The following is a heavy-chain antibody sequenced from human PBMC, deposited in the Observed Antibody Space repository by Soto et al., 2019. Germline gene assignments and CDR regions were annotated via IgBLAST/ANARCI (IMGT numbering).Heavy chain of an antibody. D-gene: IGHD3-9*01. J-gene: IGHJ5*02. CDR3: ARARGDILTGYPNWFDP. CDR2: IYFRGST. CDR1: GGSISSDY. Sequence: SLTCSVSGGSISSDYWSWIRQPPGKGLEWIGYIYFRGSTNYNPSLKSRVTISVDTSKKQFSLKLNSVTAADTAVYYCARARGDILTGYPNWFDPWGQGTLVTVSS. V-gene: IGHV4-59*01.